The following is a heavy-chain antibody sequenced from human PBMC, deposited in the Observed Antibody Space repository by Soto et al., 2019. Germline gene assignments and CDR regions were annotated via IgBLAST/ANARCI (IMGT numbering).Heavy chain of an antibody. CDR1: GFTFSSYG. D-gene: IGHD3-10*01. V-gene: IGHV3-33*01. Sequence: QVQLVESGGGVVQPGRSLRLSCAASGFTFSSYGMHWVRQTPGKGLEWVAVIWYDGSNKYYADSVKGRFTISRDNSKNTLYLQMNSLRAEDTAVYYCARDILWFGEPYYYYYGMDVWGQGTTVTVSS. J-gene: IGHJ6*02. CDR2: IWYDGSNK. CDR3: ARDILWFGEPYYYYYGMDV.